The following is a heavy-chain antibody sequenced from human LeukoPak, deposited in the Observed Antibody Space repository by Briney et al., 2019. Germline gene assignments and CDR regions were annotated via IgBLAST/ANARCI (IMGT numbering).Heavy chain of an antibody. CDR1: GYTFTSYD. CDR3: ARGPRDVLRFLEWRSYYFDY. J-gene: IGHJ4*02. CDR2: MNPNSGNT. D-gene: IGHD3-3*01. V-gene: IGHV1-8*03. Sequence: ASVKVSCKASGYTFTSYDINWVRQATGQGLEWMGWMNPNSGNTGYAQKFQGRVTITRNTSISTAYMELSSLRSEDTAVYYCARGPRDVLRFLEWRSYYFDYWGQGTLVTVSS.